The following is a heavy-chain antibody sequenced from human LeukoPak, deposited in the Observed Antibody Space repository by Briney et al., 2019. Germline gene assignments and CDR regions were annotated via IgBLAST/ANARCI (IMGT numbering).Heavy chain of an antibody. J-gene: IGHJ3*02. D-gene: IGHD1-26*01. CDR1: GGSFSGYY. CDR2: INHSGST. CDR3: ARIGLDSGSYYAFDI. Sequence: SETLSLTCAVYGGSFSGYYWSWIRQPPGKGLEWIGEINHSGSTNYNPSLKSRVTISVDTSKNQFSLKLSSVTAADTAVYYCARIGLDSGSYYAFDIWGQGTMVTVSS. V-gene: IGHV4-34*01.